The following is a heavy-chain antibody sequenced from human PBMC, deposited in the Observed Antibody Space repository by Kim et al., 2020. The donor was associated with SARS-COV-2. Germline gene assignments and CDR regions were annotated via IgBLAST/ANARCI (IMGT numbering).Heavy chain of an antibody. CDR1: GFTFSSYG. CDR2: IWYDGSNK. V-gene: IGHV3-33*01. Sequence: GGSLRLSCAASGFTFSSYGMHWVRQAPGKGLEWVAVIWYDGSNKYYADSVKGRFTISRDNSKNTLYLQMNSLRAEDTAVYYCARESRFLMMGDAFDIWGQGTMVTVSS. CDR3: ARESRFLMMGDAFDI. D-gene: IGHD3-3*01. J-gene: IGHJ3*02.